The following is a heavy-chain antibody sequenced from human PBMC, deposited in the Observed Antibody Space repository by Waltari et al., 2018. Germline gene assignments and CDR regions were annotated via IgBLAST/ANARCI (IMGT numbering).Heavy chain of an antibody. CDR1: GFTFSSYS. CDR2: IISSSSYI. CDR3: ASSHCSGGSCYPDY. J-gene: IGHJ4*02. V-gene: IGHV3-21*01. Sequence: EVQLVESGGGLVKPGGSLRLSCAASGFTFSSYSMNWVRQAPGKGLEWVSSIISSSSYIYYADSVKGRFTISRDNAKNSLYRQMNSLRAEDTAVYYCASSHCSGGSCYPDYWGQGTLVTVSS. D-gene: IGHD2-15*01.